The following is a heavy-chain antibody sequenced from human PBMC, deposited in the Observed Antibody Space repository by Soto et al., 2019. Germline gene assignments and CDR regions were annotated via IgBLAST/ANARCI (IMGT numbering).Heavy chain of an antibody. CDR2: ISSSSSTI. D-gene: IGHD6-13*01. CDR3: ARDGQQLAPYSMDV. CDR1: GFTFSSYS. V-gene: IGHV3-48*01. J-gene: IGHJ6*02. Sequence: GGSLRLSCAASGFTFSSYSMNWVRQAPGKGLEWVSYISSSSSTIYYADSVKGRFTISRDNSKNTMYLQMDSLRAEDTSVYYCARDGQQLAPYSMDVWGQGTTVTVSS.